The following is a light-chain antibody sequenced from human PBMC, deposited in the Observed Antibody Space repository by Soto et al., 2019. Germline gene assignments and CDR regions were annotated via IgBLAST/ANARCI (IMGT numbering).Light chain of an antibody. CDR3: QKYNGAPLT. J-gene: IGKJ4*01. CDR2: DAS. V-gene: IGKV1-27*01. CDR1: QGIRIY. Sequence: DIQMTQSPSSLSASVGDRVTITCRASQGIRIYLAWYQQKPGKVPKLLIYDASTLQSGVPSRFSGSGSGTDFTLTISGLQPEDVATYYCQKYNGAPLTFGGGTKVEIK.